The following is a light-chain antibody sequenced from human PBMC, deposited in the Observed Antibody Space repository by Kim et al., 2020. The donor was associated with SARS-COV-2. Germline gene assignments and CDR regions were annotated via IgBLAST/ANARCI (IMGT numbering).Light chain of an antibody. CDR2: GVT. CDR3: SSYTISNTLVV. V-gene: IGLV2-14*03. J-gene: IGLJ3*02. CDR1: SSAIGVYNY. Sequence: QSITLSCTGTSSAIGVYNYVSWYQQHPGKAPKLMIYGVTNRPSGVSNRFSGSKSGNTASLTISGLQAEDEADYYCSSYTISNTLVVFGGGTQLTVL.